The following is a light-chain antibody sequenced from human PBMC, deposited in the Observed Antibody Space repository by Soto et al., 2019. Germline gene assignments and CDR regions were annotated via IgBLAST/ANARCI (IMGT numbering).Light chain of an antibody. Sequence: QSVLTQPASVSGSPGQSITLSCTGTSSDIGAYNYVSWHQQHPGKAPKVLIYELTNRPAGVSNRFSGSKSGNTASLTLSGLQAEDEAAYYCSSYRTDRTLGFGGGTQLTVL. V-gene: IGLV2-14*01. CDR1: SSDIGAYNY. CDR2: ELT. J-gene: IGLJ2*01. CDR3: SSYRTDRTLG.